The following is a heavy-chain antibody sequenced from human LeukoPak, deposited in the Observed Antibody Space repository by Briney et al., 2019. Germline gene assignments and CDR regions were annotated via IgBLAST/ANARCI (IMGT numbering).Heavy chain of an antibody. V-gene: IGHV4-39*01. CDR1: GGSISSRSYY. Sequence: PSETLSLTCAVSGGSISSRSYYWGWIRQPPGKGLEWIGTIYYSGSAYYNPSLKSRVTISVDTSKNHFSLKLSSVSPVDTAVYYCASGPFDFLTGYLYYFDYWGQGTLDTVSS. CDR2: IYYSGSA. CDR3: ASGPFDFLTGYLYYFDY. D-gene: IGHD3/OR15-3a*01. J-gene: IGHJ4*02.